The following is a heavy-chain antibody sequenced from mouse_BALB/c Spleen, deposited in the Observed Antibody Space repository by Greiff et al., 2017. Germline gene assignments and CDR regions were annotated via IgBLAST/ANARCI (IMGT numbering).Heavy chain of an antibody. Sequence: EVQLVESGGGLVQPGGSLQLSCAASGFTFSSYTMSWVRQTPEKRLEWVAYISNGGGSTYYPDTVKDRFTISRDNAKNALYPQMSSLKSEDTAMYYCAGHRKGGAMDYWGQGTSVTVAS. CDR2: ISNGGGST. CDR1: GFTFSSYT. D-gene: IGHD1-3*01. J-gene: IGHJ4*01. CDR3: AGHRKGGAMDY. V-gene: IGHV5-12-2*01.